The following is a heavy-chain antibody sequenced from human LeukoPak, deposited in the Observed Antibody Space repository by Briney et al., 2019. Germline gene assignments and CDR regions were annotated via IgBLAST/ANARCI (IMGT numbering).Heavy chain of an antibody. D-gene: IGHD5-24*01. CDR1: GGSISSSSYY. CDR3: ARHCGYKSPHCGDFDY. CDR2: IYYSGST. J-gene: IGHJ4*02. V-gene: IGHV4-39*01. Sequence: SETPSLTCTVSGGSISSSSYYWGWIRQPPGKGLEWIGSIYYSGSTYYNPSLKSRVTISVDTSKNQFSLKLSSVTAADTAVYYCARHCGYKSPHCGDFDYWGQGTLVTVSS.